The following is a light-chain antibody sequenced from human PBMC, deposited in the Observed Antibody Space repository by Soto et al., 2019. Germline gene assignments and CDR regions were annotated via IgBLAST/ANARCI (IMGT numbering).Light chain of an antibody. V-gene: IGLV2-14*01. CDR3: SSYTSSSTLV. CDR2: DVS. Sequence: QSALTQPASVSGSPGQSITISCTGTSSDVGGYKYVSWYQQHPGKAPKLMIYDVSNRPSGVSNRFSGSKSGNTASLTTSGLQAEDEAEYYCSSYTSSSTLVFGGGTKLTVL. CDR1: SSDVGGYKY. J-gene: IGLJ2*01.